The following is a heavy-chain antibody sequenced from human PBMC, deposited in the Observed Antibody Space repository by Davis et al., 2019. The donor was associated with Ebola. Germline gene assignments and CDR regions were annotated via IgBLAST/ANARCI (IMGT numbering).Heavy chain of an antibody. Sequence: SLKISCAASGFTFDDYAMHWVRQAPGKGLEWVSGISWNSGSIGYADSVKGRFTISRDNAKNSLDLQMNSLRAEDTAVYYCAKGAEYYDFWSGYLYYYYGMDVWGQGTTVTVSS. CDR2: ISWNSGSI. V-gene: IGHV3-9*01. J-gene: IGHJ6*02. CDR1: GFTFDDYA. CDR3: AKGAEYYDFWSGYLYYYYGMDV. D-gene: IGHD3-3*01.